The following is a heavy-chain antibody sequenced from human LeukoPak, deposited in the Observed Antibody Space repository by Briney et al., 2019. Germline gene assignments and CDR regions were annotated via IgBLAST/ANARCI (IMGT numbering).Heavy chain of an antibody. V-gene: IGHV4-34*01. CDR3: ARHRYYYGSGSWGVNWFDP. D-gene: IGHD3-10*01. CDR1: GGSFSGYY. Sequence: SETLSLTCAVYGGSFSGYYWSWIRQPPGKGLEWIGEINHSGSTNYNPSLKSRVTISVDTSKNQFSLKLSSVTAADTAVYYCARHRYYYGSGSWGVNWFDPWGQGTLVTVSS. CDR2: INHSGST. J-gene: IGHJ5*02.